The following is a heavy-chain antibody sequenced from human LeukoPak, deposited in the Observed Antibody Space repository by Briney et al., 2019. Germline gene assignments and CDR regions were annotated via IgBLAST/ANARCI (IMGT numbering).Heavy chain of an antibody. V-gene: IGHV3-30*02. J-gene: IGHJ4*02. CDR3: AKDLYPDFYGSGSPFDY. CDR1: GFTFSSYG. Sequence: PGGSLRLSCAASGFTFSSYGMHWVRQAPGKGLEWVAFIRYDGSNKYYADSVKGRFTISRDNSKNTLYLQMNSLGAEDTAVYYCAKDLYPDFYGSGSPFDYWGQGTLVTVSS. CDR2: IRYDGSNK. D-gene: IGHD3-10*01.